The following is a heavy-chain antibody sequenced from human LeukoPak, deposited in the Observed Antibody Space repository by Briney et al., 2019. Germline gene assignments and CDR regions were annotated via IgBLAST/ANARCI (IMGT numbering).Heavy chain of an antibody. J-gene: IGHJ4*02. CDR1: RFTFGNCG. Sequence: GGSLRLSCAASRFTFGNCGMTWVRQAPGKGLEWVSSISGSGGSTYYADSVKGRFTISRDNSKNTLYLQMNSLRDEDTAVYYCAKSSYYDSSGYYREYYFDYWGQGTLVTVSS. CDR3: AKSSYYDSSGYYREYYFDY. D-gene: IGHD3-22*01. V-gene: IGHV3-23*01. CDR2: ISGSGGST.